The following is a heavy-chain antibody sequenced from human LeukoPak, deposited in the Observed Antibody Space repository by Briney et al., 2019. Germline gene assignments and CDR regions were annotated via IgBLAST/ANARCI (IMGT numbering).Heavy chain of an antibody. V-gene: IGHV1-3*01. J-gene: IGHJ5*02. CDR1: GYTFTSYA. CDR3: ARDGGLLWFGELFYWFDP. CDR2: XXXGNGNT. Sequence: ASVKVSCKASGYTFTSYAMHWVRQAPGQRLXXXXXXXXGNGNTKYSQKFQGRVTITRDTSASTAYMELSSLRSEDTAVYYCARDGGLLWFGELFYWFDPWGQGTLVTVSS. D-gene: IGHD3-10*01.